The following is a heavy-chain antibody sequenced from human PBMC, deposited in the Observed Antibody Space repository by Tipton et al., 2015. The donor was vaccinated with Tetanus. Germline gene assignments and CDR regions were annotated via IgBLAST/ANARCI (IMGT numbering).Heavy chain of an antibody. CDR2: VYSTATT. CDR3: ARGEAYGDYAY. Sequence: TLSLTCTVSGGSISSGDYYWSWIRRPPGKGPEWIGYVYSTATTYYNPSLKSRVTISVDTSKNQFSLKLTSVTAADTAVYYCARGEAYGDYAYWGQGALVTVSS. V-gene: IGHV4-30-4*01. CDR1: GGSISSGDYY. J-gene: IGHJ4*02. D-gene: IGHD4-17*01.